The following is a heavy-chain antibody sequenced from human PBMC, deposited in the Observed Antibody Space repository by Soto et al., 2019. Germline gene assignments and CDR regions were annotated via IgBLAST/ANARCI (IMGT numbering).Heavy chain of an antibody. V-gene: IGHV1-69*13. D-gene: IGHD2-21*02. Sequence: SVKVSCKASGGTFSSYAISWVRQAPGQGLEWMGGIIPIFGTANYAQKFQGRVTITADESTSTAYMELSSLRSEDTAVYYCARVSVVTAIMYYYYYGMDVWGQGTTVTVSS. CDR1: GGTFSSYA. CDR2: IIPIFGTA. CDR3: ARVSVVTAIMYYYYYGMDV. J-gene: IGHJ6*02.